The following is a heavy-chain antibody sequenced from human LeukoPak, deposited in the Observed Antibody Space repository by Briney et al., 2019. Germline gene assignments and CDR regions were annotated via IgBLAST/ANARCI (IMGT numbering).Heavy chain of an antibody. V-gene: IGHV3-23*01. J-gene: IGHJ4*02. CDR2: ISGTGGST. D-gene: IGHD1-26*01. Sequence: PGGSLRLFCTASGFTFSSYAMSWVRQAPGKGLEWVSAISGTGGSTYYADSVKGRFTISRDNSKNTLYLQMNSLRAEDTAVYYCAKGGKWELSQYYFDYWGQGTLVTVSS. CDR3: AKGGKWELSQYYFDY. CDR1: GFTFSSYA.